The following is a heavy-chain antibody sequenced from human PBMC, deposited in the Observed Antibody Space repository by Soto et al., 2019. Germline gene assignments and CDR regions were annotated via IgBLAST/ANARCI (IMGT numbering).Heavy chain of an antibody. Sequence: DQLVQSGAEVKQPGASVKVSCKASGYTFTNYGISWVRQAPGQGLEWMGRISAYNGITNYAQKFQGRVTMTTDTSTTTAYMELRSLRSDDTAVYYCARHGDYDGSALEIWGQGTMVTVSS. CDR2: ISAYNGIT. D-gene: IGHD4-17*01. J-gene: IGHJ3*02. V-gene: IGHV1-18*01. CDR1: GYTFTNYG. CDR3: ARHGDYDGSALEI.